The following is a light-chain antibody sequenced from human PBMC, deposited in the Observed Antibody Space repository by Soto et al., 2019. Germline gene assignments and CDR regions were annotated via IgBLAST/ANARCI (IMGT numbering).Light chain of an antibody. V-gene: IGKV1-33*01. Sequence: DIPMTQSPSSLSASVGDRVTISCQASQDISNSLNWYQQKPGKAPKLLIYDASNLQTGVPSRFSGSGSGTYFTFTISSLQPEDVATYYCQHCHSLPLTFGQGTRLEIK. CDR2: DAS. CDR3: QHCHSLPLT. CDR1: QDISNS. J-gene: IGKJ5*01.